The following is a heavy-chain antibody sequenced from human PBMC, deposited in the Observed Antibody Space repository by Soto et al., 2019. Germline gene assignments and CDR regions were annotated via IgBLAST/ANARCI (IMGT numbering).Heavy chain of an antibody. Sequence: GGSLSLSCAASGFTFSSYSMNWVRQAPGKGLEGVSYISSSSSTIYYADSVKGRFTISRDNAKNSLYLQMNSLRDEDTDVYYCARDENSNSEPNHYYHRMDVWGQGTTVTVS. D-gene: IGHD4-4*01. V-gene: IGHV3-48*02. J-gene: IGHJ6*02. CDR1: GFTFSSYS. CDR3: ARDENSNSEPNHYYHRMDV. CDR2: ISSSSSTI.